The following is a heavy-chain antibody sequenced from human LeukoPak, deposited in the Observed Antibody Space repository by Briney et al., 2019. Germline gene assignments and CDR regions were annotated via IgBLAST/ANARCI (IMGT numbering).Heavy chain of an antibody. CDR3: AGEGEYGDSYS. D-gene: IGHD2-21*01. CDR2: IYRGRT. CDR1: GXSISYESDY. J-gene: IGHJ5*02. V-gene: IGHV4-30-2*01. Sequence: PSETLSLTCAVSGXSISYESDYWNWIRQAPGKGPEWIGNIYRGRTRLNPSLTSRVAISVDMSKSQDSLSLTSVTAADTAIYYCAGEGEYGDSYSWGQGALVIVSA.